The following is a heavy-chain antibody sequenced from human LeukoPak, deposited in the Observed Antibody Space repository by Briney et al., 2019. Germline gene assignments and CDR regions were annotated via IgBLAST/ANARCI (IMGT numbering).Heavy chain of an antibody. Sequence: PGGSLRLSCAASGFTFSSYAMSWVRQAPGKGLEWVSAISGSGGSTYYADSVKGRFTNSRDNSKNTLYLQMNSLRAEDTAVYYCAKDRNTYCGGDCYSRYFDYWGQGTLVTVSS. CDR1: GFTFSSYA. CDR2: ISGSGGST. J-gene: IGHJ4*02. CDR3: AKDRNTYCGGDCYSRYFDY. D-gene: IGHD2-21*02. V-gene: IGHV3-23*01.